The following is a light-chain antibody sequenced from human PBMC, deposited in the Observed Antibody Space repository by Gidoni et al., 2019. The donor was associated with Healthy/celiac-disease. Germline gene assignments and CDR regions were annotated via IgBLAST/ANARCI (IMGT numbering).Light chain of an antibody. CDR1: QSLLHRNGYNY. CDR3: MQALQTPPYT. CDR2: LGS. V-gene: IGKV2-28*01. Sequence: DIVMTQSPLSLPVTPGEPASISCRSSQSLLHRNGYNYLDWYLQKPWQSPQLLIFLGSNRASGVPDRFCGSGSGTDFTLKISRVEAEDVGVYYCMQALQTPPYTFGQGTKLEIK. J-gene: IGKJ2*01.